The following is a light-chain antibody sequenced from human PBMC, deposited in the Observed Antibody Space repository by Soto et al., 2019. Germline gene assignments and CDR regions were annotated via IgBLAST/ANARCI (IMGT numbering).Light chain of an antibody. CDR1: QSITSSY. CDR3: QQRSNWPPKLT. J-gene: IGKJ4*01. Sequence: EIVLTQSPGTLSLSPGERATLSCRASQSITSSYLAWYQQKPGQAPRLLIYGASRRATDIPDRFSGSGSGTDFTLTISRLEPEDFAVYYCQQRSNWPPKLTFGGGTKVEIK. V-gene: IGKV3D-20*02. CDR2: GAS.